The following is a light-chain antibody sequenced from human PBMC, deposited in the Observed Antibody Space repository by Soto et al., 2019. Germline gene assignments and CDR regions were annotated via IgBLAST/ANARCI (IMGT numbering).Light chain of an antibody. CDR1: QSVSSSY. V-gene: IGKV3-20*01. CDR2: GAS. CDR3: QQYGCSPPYT. Sequence: EIVLTQSPGTLSLSPGERATLSCRASQSVSSSYLAGYQQKPGQAPRLLIYGASSRATGIPVRFSGSGSGTDFTLTISRLEPEDFAVYYCQQYGCSPPYTFGQGTKLEIK. J-gene: IGKJ2*01.